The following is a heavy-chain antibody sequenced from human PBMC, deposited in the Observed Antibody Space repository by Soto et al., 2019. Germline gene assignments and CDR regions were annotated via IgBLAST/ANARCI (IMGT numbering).Heavy chain of an antibody. V-gene: IGHV4-30-2*06. J-gene: IGHJ6*02. CDR2: IYQSGSA. CDR3: ARAFYGVDL. Sequence: SETLSLTCTVSGGSITSGGYSWSWIRQSPGQGVEWIGYIYQSGSAFYSPSLKTRATILVDRSKNQFSLNLTSVTAADAAVYYCARAFYGVDLWGQGTTVTVSS. CDR1: GGSITSGGYS.